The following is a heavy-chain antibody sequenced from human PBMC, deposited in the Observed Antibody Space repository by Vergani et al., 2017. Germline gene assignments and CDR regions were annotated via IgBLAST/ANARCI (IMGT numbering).Heavy chain of an antibody. V-gene: IGHV3-30*18. Sequence: QVQLVESGGGVVQPGRSLRLSCAASGFTFSSYGMHWVRQAPGKGLEWAAVISYDGSNKYYADSVKGRFTISRDNSKNTLYLQMNSLRAEDTAVYYCAKAEYCSSTSCDYYYYYMDVWGKGTTVTVSS. J-gene: IGHJ6*03. CDR3: AKAEYCSSTSCDYYYYYMDV. D-gene: IGHD2-2*01. CDR1: GFTFSSYG. CDR2: ISYDGSNK.